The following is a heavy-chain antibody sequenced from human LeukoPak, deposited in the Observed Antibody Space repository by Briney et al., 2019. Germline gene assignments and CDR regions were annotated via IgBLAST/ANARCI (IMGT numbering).Heavy chain of an antibody. CDR2: ILFDGSKK. V-gene: IGHV3-33*01. CDR1: GFTFSNYG. Sequence: PGGSLRLSCAASGFTFSNYGMHWVRQAPGKGLEWVAVILFDGSKKYHADSVKGRFTISRDNSKNTLYLQTNSLRAEDTAVYYCARGRGYDGSDYYYGFFDYWGQGTLVTVSS. J-gene: IGHJ4*02. D-gene: IGHD3-22*01. CDR3: ARGRGYDGSDYYYGFFDY.